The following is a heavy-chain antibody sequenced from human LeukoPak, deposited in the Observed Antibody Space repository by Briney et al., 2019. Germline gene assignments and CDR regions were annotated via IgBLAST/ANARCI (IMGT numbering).Heavy chain of an antibody. Sequence: GGSLRLSCAASGFTFSNAWMSWVRQAPGKGLEWVSLISSSSSYIFYADSAKGRFTISRDNAKKSLYLQMNSLRAEDTAVYYCARPLSGTTDFDYWGQGTLVTVSS. D-gene: IGHD1-20*01. J-gene: IGHJ4*02. CDR3: ARPLSGTTDFDY. V-gene: IGHV3-21*01. CDR2: ISSSSSYI. CDR1: GFTFSNAW.